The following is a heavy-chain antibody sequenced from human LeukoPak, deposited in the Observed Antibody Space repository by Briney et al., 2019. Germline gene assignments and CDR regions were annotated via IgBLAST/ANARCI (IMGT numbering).Heavy chain of an antibody. CDR2: IKLDGSEK. V-gene: IGHV3-7*01. CDR3: ARVPPMYSSSWYSPYYYYMDV. J-gene: IGHJ6*03. CDR1: GFTFSSYW. Sequence: GGSLRLSCAASGFTFSSYWMSWVRQAPGKGLEWVANIKLDGSEKYYVDSVKGRFTISRDNAKNSLYLQMNSLRAEDTAVYYCARVPPMYSSSWYSPYYYYMDVWGKGTTVTVSS. D-gene: IGHD6-13*01.